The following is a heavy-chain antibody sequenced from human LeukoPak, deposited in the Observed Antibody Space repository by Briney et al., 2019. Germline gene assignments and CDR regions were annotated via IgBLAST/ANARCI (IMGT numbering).Heavy chain of an antibody. Sequence: ASVKVSCKASGYTFTGYYMHWVRQAPGQGLEWMGWINPNSGGTNYAQKFQGRVTMTRDTSISTAYMELSRLRSDDTAVYCCARVAQNSSGWEFDYWGQGTLVTVSS. V-gene: IGHV1-2*02. CDR2: INPNSGGT. J-gene: IGHJ4*02. CDR1: GYTFTGYY. D-gene: IGHD6-19*01. CDR3: ARVAQNSSGWEFDY.